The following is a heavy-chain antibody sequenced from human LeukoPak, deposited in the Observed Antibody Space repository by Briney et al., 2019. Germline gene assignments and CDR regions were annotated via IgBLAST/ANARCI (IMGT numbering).Heavy chain of an antibody. CDR2: INPNSGGT. V-gene: IGHV1-2*02. CDR3: ARGAGEDYGDPFDY. J-gene: IGHJ4*02. CDR1: GYTFTSYG. D-gene: IGHD4-17*01. Sequence: ASVKVSCKASGYTFTSYGISWVRQAPGQGLEWMGWINPNSGGTNYAQKFQGRVTMTRDTSISTAYMELSRLRSDDTAVYYCARGAGEDYGDPFDYWGQGTLVTVSS.